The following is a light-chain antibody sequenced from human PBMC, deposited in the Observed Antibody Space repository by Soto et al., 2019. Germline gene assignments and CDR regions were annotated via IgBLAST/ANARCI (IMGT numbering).Light chain of an antibody. V-gene: IGKV1-5*01. CDR3: LQYNGYYRK. CDR1: QSIDRW. CDR2: HAS. J-gene: IGKJ1*01. Sequence: DIHLTGSPSTLAASVGDGVASACRCSQSIDRWLAWYQQKPGKAAKILIYHASSLETGVPSRFSGSGSGTEFTLTITSVQPDDFATYYCLQYNGYYRKFGQGTTVDIK.